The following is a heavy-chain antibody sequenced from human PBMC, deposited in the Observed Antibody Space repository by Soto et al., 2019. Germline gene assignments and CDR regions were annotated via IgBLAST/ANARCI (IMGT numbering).Heavy chain of an antibody. D-gene: IGHD6-19*01. V-gene: IGHV1-69*01. CDR2: IIPMFGTG. J-gene: IGHJ5*02. CDR1: GDTSDSFS. CDR3: ARENRDDNSGWYSSSDWFDP. Sequence: QVQLVQSGAEVKKPGSSVRVSCKASGDTSDSFSISWVRQAPGQGLEWMGGIIPMFGTGNYAQKFQGRLTITADESTGTSYMGLKSLRSEDTAFYFCARENRDDNSGWYSSSDWFDPWGQGTLVTVSS.